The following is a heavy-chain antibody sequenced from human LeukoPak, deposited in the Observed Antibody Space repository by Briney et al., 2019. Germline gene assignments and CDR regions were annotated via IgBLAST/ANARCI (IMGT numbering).Heavy chain of an antibody. D-gene: IGHD6-13*01. CDR1: GGTFSSYA. CDR2: IIPIFGTA. CDR3: ARGITHSSSWPDSYYYYMDV. V-gene: IGHV1-69*05. Sequence: SVKVSCKASGGTFSSYAISWVRQAPGQGLEWMGGIIPIFGTANYAQKFQGRVTITTGESTSTAYMELSSMRSEDSAVYYCARGITHSSSWPDSYYYYMDVWGKGTTVTLSS. J-gene: IGHJ6*03.